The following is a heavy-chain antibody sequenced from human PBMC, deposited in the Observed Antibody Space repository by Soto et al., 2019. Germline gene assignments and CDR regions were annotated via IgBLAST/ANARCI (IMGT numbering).Heavy chain of an antibody. V-gene: IGHV1-69*04. J-gene: IGHJ3*02. Sequence: ASVKVSCKASGGTFSSYTISWVRQAPGQGLEWMGRIIPILGIANYAQKFQGRVTITADKSTSTAYMELSSLRSEDTAVYYCARDLSIAVAGLGEPGLTAFDIWGQGTMVTVSS. CDR3: ARDLSIAVAGLGEPGLTAFDI. CDR1: GGTFSSYT. D-gene: IGHD6-19*01. CDR2: IIPILGIA.